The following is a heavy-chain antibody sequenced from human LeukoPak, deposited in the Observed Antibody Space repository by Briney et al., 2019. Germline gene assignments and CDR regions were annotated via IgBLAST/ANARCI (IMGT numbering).Heavy chain of an antibody. J-gene: IGHJ5*02. D-gene: IGHD2-21*01. Sequence: SETLSLTCTVSGGPISSSSHYWGWIRQPPGKGLEWIGSIYYTGDTYYTPSLKSRVTISVDTSKNQFSLRLTSVTAADTAVYYCVSPVFPMVVAPTSWGQGTLVTVSS. CDR2: IYYTGDT. CDR1: GGPISSSSHY. CDR3: VSPVFPMVVAPTS. V-gene: IGHV4-39*01.